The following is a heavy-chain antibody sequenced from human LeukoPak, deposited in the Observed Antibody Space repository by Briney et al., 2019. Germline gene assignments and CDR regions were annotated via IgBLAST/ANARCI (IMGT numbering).Heavy chain of an antibody. CDR2: LSYNGRA. Sequence: SETLSLTCAVYGGSFSGYYWGWIRQPPGKGLEWIGTLSYNGRAYYNPSLKSRVVISAETSKNQFSVKLDSVTAADTAVYYCARHRRIFGLVTFGRLDYWGQGILVTVSS. CDR3: ARHRRIFGLVTFGRLDY. CDR1: GGSFSGYY. V-gene: IGHV4-39*01. D-gene: IGHD3/OR15-3a*01. J-gene: IGHJ4*02.